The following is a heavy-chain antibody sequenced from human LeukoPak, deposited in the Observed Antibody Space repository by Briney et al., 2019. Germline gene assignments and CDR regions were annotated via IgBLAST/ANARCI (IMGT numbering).Heavy chain of an antibody. Sequence: SETLSLTCSVSGGSIGRSSYNWGWIRQPPGKGLEWIGNIYYSGSAYYNPSLKSRVTISADTSKNQFSLKLSSVTAADTAVYYCARGGTTVTIKFDYWGQGTLVTVSS. CDR3: ARGGTTVTIKFDY. D-gene: IGHD4-17*01. V-gene: IGHV4-39*01. CDR2: IYYSGSA. J-gene: IGHJ4*02. CDR1: GGSIGRSSYN.